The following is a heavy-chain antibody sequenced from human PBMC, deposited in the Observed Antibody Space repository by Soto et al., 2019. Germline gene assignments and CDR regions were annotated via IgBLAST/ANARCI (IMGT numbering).Heavy chain of an antibody. J-gene: IGHJ4*02. CDR2: ISYDGSNK. V-gene: IGHV3-30-3*01. Sequence: GGSLRLSCAASGFTFSSYAMHWVRQAPGKGLEWVAVISYDGSNKYYAESVKGRFTISRDNSKNTLYLQKNSLRDEDTDVYYCAKVVVTTRTLDFDYWGQGTLVTVPQ. D-gene: IGHD3-22*01. CDR3: AKVVVTTRTLDFDY. CDR1: GFTFSSYA.